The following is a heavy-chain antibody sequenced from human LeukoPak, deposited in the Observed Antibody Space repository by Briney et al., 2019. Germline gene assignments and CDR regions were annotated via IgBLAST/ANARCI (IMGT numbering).Heavy chain of an antibody. CDR3: VRDLGVDTSMIFFDF. CDR2: SSAYNGNT. Sequence: ASVTVSCKASGYSFTSFGISWVRQAPGQGLEWMGWSSAYNGNTKYVQKFQGRVTMTTDTSTSTAYIKRRSLRSEDTAIFYCVRDLGVDTSMIFFDFWGQGTLVTVSS. CDR1: GYSFTSFG. J-gene: IGHJ4*02. V-gene: IGHV1-18*01. D-gene: IGHD5-18*01.